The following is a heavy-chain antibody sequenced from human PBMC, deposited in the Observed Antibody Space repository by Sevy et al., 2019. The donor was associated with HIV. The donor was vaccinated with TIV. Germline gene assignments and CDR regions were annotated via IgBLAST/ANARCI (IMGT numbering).Heavy chain of an antibody. J-gene: IGHJ4*02. CDR3: AKPQLQFMITFGGVINY. CDR2: ISGSGGST. V-gene: IGHV3-23*01. D-gene: IGHD3-16*01. CDR1: GFTFSSYA. Sequence: GGSLRLPCAASGFTFSSYAMSWVRQAPGKGLEWVSAISGSGGSTYYADSVKGRFTISRDNSKNTLYLQMNSLRAEDTAVYYCAKPQLQFMITFGGVINYWGQGTLVTVSS.